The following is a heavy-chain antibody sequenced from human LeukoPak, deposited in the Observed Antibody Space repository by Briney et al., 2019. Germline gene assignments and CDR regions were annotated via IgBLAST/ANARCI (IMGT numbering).Heavy chain of an antibody. D-gene: IGHD3-22*01. CDR2: IYPGDSDT. J-gene: IGHJ3*02. CDR3: ARHVAGYYYDSSGYYYGSLGAFDI. V-gene: IGHV5-51*01. CDR1: GYSFTSYW. Sequence: GESLKISCKGSGYSFTSYWIGWVRQMPGEGLEWMGIIYPGDSDTRYSPSFQGQVTISADKSISTAYLQWSSLKASDTAMYYCARHVAGYYYDSSGYYYGSLGAFDIWGQGTMVTVSS.